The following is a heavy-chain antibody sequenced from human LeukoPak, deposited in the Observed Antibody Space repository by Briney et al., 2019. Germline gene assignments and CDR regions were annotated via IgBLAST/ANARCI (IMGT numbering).Heavy chain of an antibody. CDR1: GGSISSGDYY. D-gene: IGHD6-19*01. J-gene: IGHJ5*02. CDR2: IYYSGST. Sequence: PSETLSLTCTVSGGSISSGDYYWSWIRQPPGKGLEWIGYIYYSGSTYYNPSLKSRVTISVDTSKNQFSLKLSSVTAADTAAYYCARDRGSGWYRPNWFDPWGQGTLVTVSS. V-gene: IGHV4-30-4*08. CDR3: ARDRGSGWYRPNWFDP.